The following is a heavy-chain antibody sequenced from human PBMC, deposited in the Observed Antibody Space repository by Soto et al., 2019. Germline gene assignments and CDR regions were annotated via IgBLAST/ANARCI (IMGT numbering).Heavy chain of an antibody. CDR1: GGTFSSYA. CDR3: ARGNRCTHGVCYKYSYYYGMDV. Sequence: ASLKVSCKASGGTFSSYAISWVRQAPGQGLEWMGGIIPIFGTANYAQKSQRRVTITADESTSTAYMELSSLRFEDTAVYYCARGNRCTHGVCYKYSYYYGMDVWGLGTTVTVSS. D-gene: IGHD2-8*01. CDR2: IIPIFGTA. V-gene: IGHV1-69*13. J-gene: IGHJ6*02.